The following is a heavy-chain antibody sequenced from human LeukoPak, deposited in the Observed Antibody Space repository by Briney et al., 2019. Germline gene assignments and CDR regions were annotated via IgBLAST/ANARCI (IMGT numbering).Heavy chain of an antibody. CDR1: GGSISSSSYY. CDR2: LNHSAST. J-gene: IGHJ3*02. Sequence: NPSETLSLTCTVSGGSISSSSYYWGWIRQPPGKGLEWIGELNHSASTNYNPSLKSRVTISVDTSKTQFSLKLSSVTAADTAGYYCARAYYDILTGYYKDAFDIWGQGTMVTVSS. V-gene: IGHV4-39*07. D-gene: IGHD3-9*01. CDR3: ARAYYDILTGYYKDAFDI.